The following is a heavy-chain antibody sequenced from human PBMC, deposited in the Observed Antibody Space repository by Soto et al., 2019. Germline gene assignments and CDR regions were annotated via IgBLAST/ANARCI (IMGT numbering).Heavy chain of an antibody. Sequence: GASVKVSCKASGFTFTSSAVQWVRQARGQRLEWIGWIVVGSGKKNYAQKFQERVTISADESTSTAYMELSSLRSEDTAVYYCARAERGFYVWGSYRYNDRPNYYYYGMDVWGQGTTVTVSS. J-gene: IGHJ6*02. CDR2: IVVGSGKK. D-gene: IGHD3-16*02. CDR3: ARAERGFYVWGSYRYNDRPNYYYYGMDV. V-gene: IGHV1-58*01. CDR1: GFTFTSSA.